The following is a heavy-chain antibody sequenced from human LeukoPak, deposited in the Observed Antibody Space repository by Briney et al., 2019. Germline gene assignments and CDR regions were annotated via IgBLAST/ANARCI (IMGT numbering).Heavy chain of an antibody. J-gene: IGHJ4*02. V-gene: IGHV4-59*01. CDR2: IYYSGST. CDR1: GGSISSYY. CDR3: ARDFYDSSGYYRGFDY. D-gene: IGHD3-22*01. Sequence: SETLSLTCTVSGGSISSYYWSWIRQPPGKGLEWIGYIYYSGSTNYDPSLKSRVTISVDTSKNQFSLKLSSVTAADTAVYYCARDFYDSSGYYRGFDYWGQGTLVTVSS.